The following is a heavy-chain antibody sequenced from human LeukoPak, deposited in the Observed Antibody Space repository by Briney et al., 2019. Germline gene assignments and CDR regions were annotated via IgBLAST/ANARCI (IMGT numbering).Heavy chain of an antibody. J-gene: IGHJ5*02. D-gene: IGHD6-13*01. Sequence: GASVTVSCKASGGTFSSYAISWVRQAPGQGLEWMGRIIPILGIANYAQKFQGRVTITADRSTSKAYMELSSLRSEDTAVYYCARDRGGIAAAGTRFDPWGQGTLVTVSS. CDR2: IIPILGIA. V-gene: IGHV1-69*04. CDR3: ARDRGGIAAAGTRFDP. CDR1: GGTFSSYA.